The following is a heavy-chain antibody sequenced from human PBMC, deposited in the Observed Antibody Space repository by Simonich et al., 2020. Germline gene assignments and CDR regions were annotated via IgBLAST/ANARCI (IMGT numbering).Heavy chain of an antibody. CDR3: ARHDRWLQFYFDY. D-gene: IGHD5-12*01. CDR1: GGSISSYY. CDR2: IYYSGKT. V-gene: IGHV4-59*08. Sequence: QVQLQESAPGLVKPSETLSLTCTVSGGSISSYYWSWIRQPPGKGLEWIGYIYYSGKTNYNPSLKSRVTISVDTSKNQFSLKLSSVTAADTAVYYCARHDRWLQFYFDYWGQGTLVTVSS. J-gene: IGHJ4*02.